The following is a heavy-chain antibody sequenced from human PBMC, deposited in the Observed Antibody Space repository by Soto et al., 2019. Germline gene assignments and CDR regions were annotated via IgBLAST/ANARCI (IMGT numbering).Heavy chain of an antibody. Sequence: SETLSLTCTVSGASVSSYFWSWVRQPPGKGLEWIGYIYNSGRTNYNPSLKSRVTISLDTSANDFSLRLTSLTAADTAVYYCARVHSGWSSGHGLDVWGQGTTVTVSS. V-gene: IGHV4-59*02. CDR2: IYNSGRT. D-gene: IGHD6-19*01. CDR1: GASVSSYF. CDR3: ARVHSGWSSGHGLDV. J-gene: IGHJ6*02.